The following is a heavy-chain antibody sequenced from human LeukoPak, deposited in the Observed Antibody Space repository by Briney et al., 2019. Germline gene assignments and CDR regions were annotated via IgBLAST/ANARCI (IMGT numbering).Heavy chain of an antibody. CDR3: ARGKYSSGWFDY. J-gene: IGHJ4*02. CDR2: IDSGSGNI. V-gene: IGHV3-48*02. Sequence: GGSLRLSCAASGFTFSSHSMNWVRQAPGKGLEWLSYIDSGSGNIYYRDSVKGRFTISRDNAQDSLYLQMDSLRDEDTAVYYCARGKYSSGWFDYWGQGTLVTVSS. CDR1: GFTFSSHS. D-gene: IGHD6-19*01.